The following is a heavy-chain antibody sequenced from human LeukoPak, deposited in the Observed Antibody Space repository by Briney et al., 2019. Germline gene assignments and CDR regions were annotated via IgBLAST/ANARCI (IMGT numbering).Heavy chain of an antibody. D-gene: IGHD3-3*02. Sequence: GSLRLSCAASGVSFSDSAMHRVRQASGKGLEWVGRIRSKANGYATAYAVSVKGRFTISRDESKSTAYLQMNSLKTEDTAVYFCSRDGINWGQGTLVTVSS. CDR2: IRSKANGYAT. CDR3: SRDGIN. V-gene: IGHV3-73*01. J-gene: IGHJ4*02. CDR1: GVSFSDSA.